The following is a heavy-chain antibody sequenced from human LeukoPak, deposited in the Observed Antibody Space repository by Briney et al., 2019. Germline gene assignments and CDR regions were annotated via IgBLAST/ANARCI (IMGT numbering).Heavy chain of an antibody. CDR1: GFTFSSYA. Sequence: PGGSLRLSCAASGFTFSSYAMSWVRQAPGKGLDWVSAISGSGGSTYYANFVKGRFTISRDNSKNTLYLQMNSLRAEDTAVYYCAKDLGDAITFGGVIVIPPYFDYWGQGTLVTVSS. J-gene: IGHJ4*02. D-gene: IGHD3-16*02. CDR3: AKDLGDAITFGGVIVIPPYFDY. V-gene: IGHV3-23*01. CDR2: ISGSGGST.